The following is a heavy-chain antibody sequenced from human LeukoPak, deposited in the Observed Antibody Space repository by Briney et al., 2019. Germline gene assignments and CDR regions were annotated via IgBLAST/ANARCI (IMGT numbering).Heavy chain of an antibody. CDR2: INWNGIST. CDR1: GFRFDDYG. V-gene: IGHV3-20*04. D-gene: IGHD3-16*02. CDR3: ARAEPDSYDYVWGSYRSGAFDI. Sequence: GGSLRLSCAASGFRFDDYGMTWVRQAPGKGLEWVSGINWNGISTGYADSVKGRFTISRDNAKNSLYLQMNSLRAEDTAFYYCARAEPDSYDYVWGSYRSGAFDIWGQGTMVTVSS. J-gene: IGHJ3*02.